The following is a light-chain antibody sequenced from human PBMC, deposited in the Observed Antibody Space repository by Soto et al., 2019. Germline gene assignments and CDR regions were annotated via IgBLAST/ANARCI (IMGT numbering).Light chain of an antibody. CDR1: ERIATN. Sequence: PGERATLSCRASERIATNLAWYQQKPGQAPRLLIYGSSTRATVIPARFSGTGSGTEFTLTISSLQSEDFAVYYCQQYNKWPQTFGQGTKVDI. J-gene: IGKJ1*01. CDR3: QQYNKWPQT. CDR2: GSS. V-gene: IGKV3-15*01.